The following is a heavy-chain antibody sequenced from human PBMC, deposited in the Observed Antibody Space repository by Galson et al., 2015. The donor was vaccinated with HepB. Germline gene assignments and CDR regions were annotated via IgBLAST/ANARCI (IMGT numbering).Heavy chain of an antibody. D-gene: IGHD6-13*01. Sequence: QSGAAVKKPGESLKISCKGSGYTFTTFWIGWVRRMPGQGLVWMGIIYPGDSDTRYSPSFQGQITISTDKSISTAYLQWSSLKASDTAMYYCARFGIAAAGDAVDIWGQGTMVTVSS. J-gene: IGHJ3*02. CDR2: IYPGDSDT. CDR1: GYTFTTFW. CDR3: ARFGIAAAGDAVDI. V-gene: IGHV5-51*01.